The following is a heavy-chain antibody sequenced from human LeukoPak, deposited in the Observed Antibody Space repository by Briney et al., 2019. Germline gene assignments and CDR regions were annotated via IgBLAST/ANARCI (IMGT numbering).Heavy chain of an antibody. Sequence: VASVKVSCKASGYTFTSYGISWVRQAPGQGLEWMGWISAYNGNTNYAQKLQGRVTMTTDTSTSTAYMELRSLRSDDTAVYYCARVLQYYYDSSGYYGDYWGQGTLATVSS. D-gene: IGHD3-22*01. CDR3: ARVLQYYYDSSGYYGDY. V-gene: IGHV1-18*01. CDR2: ISAYNGNT. J-gene: IGHJ4*02. CDR1: GYTFTSYG.